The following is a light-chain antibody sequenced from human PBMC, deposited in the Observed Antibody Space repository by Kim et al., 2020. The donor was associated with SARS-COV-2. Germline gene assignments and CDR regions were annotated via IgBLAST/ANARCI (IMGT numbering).Light chain of an antibody. CDR1: SGDVGGYNC. CDR3: CSYAGNYTWV. CDR2: DVS. Sequence: GPSVSISCTGTSGDVGGYNCVSWYQQHPGKAPTLMIYDVSKRPSGVPDRFSGSKSGNTASLTISGLQAEDEADYYCCSYAGNYTWVFGGGTQLTVL. V-gene: IGLV2-11*01. J-gene: IGLJ3*02.